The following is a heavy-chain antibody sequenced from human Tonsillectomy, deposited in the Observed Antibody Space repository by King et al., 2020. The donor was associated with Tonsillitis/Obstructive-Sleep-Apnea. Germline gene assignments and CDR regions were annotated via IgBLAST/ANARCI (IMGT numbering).Heavy chain of an antibody. J-gene: IGHJ1*01. Sequence: QVQLQESGPGLVKPSETLSLTCTVSGGSISSYYWSWIRQPAGKGLAWIGRIYTSGSTNYNPSLKSRVTMSVDTSKNQFSLKLSSVTAADTAVYYCASPYDYGDYEYLQHWGQGPLVTVSS. D-gene: IGHD4-17*01. CDR2: IYTSGST. CDR3: ASPYDYGDYEYLQH. V-gene: IGHV4-4*07. CDR1: GGSISSYY.